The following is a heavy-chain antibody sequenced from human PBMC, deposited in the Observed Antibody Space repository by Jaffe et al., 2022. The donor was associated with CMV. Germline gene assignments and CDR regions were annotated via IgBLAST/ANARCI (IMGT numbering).Heavy chain of an antibody. CDR3: ARRGGSYYDSSGSG. J-gene: IGHJ4*02. V-gene: IGHV4-34*01. CDR1: GGSFSGYY. D-gene: IGHD3-22*01. CDR2: INHSGST. Sequence: QVQLQQWGAGLLKPSETLSLTCAVYGGSFSGYYWSWIRQPPGKGLEWIGEINHSGSTNYNPSLKSRVTISVDTSKNQFSLKLSSVTAADTAVYYCARRGGSYYDSSGSGWGQGTLVTVSS.